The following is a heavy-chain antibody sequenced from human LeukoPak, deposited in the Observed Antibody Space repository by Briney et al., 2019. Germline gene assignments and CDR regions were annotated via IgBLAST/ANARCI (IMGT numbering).Heavy chain of an antibody. J-gene: IGHJ4*02. CDR2: ISGSGDNT. V-gene: IGHV3-23*01. CDR1: GFTFSSYA. D-gene: IGHD6-13*01. CDR3: AKVRSGDIAAALNY. Sequence: GGSLRLSCAASGFTFSSYAMNWVRQAPGEGLEWVSGISGSGDNTYYADSVKGRFTISRDNSKNTLFLQMNSLRAEDTAVYYCAKVRSGDIAAALNYWGQGTLVPVSS.